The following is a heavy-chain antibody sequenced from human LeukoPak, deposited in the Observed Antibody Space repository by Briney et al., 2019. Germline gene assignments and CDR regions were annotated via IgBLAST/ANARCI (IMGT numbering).Heavy chain of an antibody. CDR1: GFTFSDYW. J-gene: IGHJ4*02. D-gene: IGHD3-16*01. Sequence: PGGSLRLSCAASGFTFSDYWMSWVRQAPGKGLEWVANIRQDGSEKYYADSVKGRFTISRDNAKNSLYLQMNSLRAGDTAVYYCARGPRGDGYAWGYWGEGTLVSVSS. V-gene: IGHV3-7*05. CDR2: IRQDGSEK. CDR3: ARGPRGDGYAWGY.